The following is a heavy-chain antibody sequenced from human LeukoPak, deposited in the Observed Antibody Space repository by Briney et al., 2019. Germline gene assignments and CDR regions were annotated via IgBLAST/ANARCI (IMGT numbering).Heavy chain of an antibody. CDR1: GGSISSGSYY. CDR3: ARTGGSFYFYYYMDV. J-gene: IGHJ6*03. CDR2: IHYTGTT. Sequence: PSETLSLTCTVSGGSISSGSYYWSWIRQPAGKGLEWIGSIHYTGTTFYNPSLKSRVTISVDTSKNQFSLKLNSVTAADTAVYYCARTGGSFYFYYYMDVWGKGTTVTVSS. D-gene: IGHD1-26*01. V-gene: IGHV4-39*07.